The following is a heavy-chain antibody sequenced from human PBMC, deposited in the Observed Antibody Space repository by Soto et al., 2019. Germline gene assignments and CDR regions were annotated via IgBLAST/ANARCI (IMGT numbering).Heavy chain of an antibody. CDR3: ARDPNYGMDV. J-gene: IGHJ6*02. V-gene: IGHV4-34*01. CDR2: INHSGST. Sequence: SETLSLTCAVYGGSCSGYYWSWIRQPPGKGLEWIGEINHSGSTNYNPSLKSRVTISVDTSKNQFSLKLSSVTAADTAVYYCARDPNYGMDVWGQGTTVTVSS. CDR1: GGSCSGYY.